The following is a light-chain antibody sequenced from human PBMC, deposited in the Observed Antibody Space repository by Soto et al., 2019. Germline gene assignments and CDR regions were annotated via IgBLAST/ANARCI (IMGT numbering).Light chain of an antibody. CDR1: SGSVSTTYY. J-gene: IGLJ2*01. CDR3: MLYMGGGLVV. CDR2: STN. Sequence: QTVVTQEPSFSVSPGGTVTLTCGLTSGSVSTTYYPSWYQQTLGQAPRTLIYSTNIRSSGVPDRFSGSILGNKAALTITGAQADDEADYHCMLYMGGGLVVFGGGTKLTVL. V-gene: IGLV8-61*01.